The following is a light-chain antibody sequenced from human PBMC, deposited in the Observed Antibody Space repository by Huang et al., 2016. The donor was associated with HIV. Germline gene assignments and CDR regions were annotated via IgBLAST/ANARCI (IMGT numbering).Light chain of an antibody. CDR3: QEANSFPPRVT. CDR2: AIS. V-gene: IGKV1-12*01. Sequence: DIQMTQSPSSVSASVGDRVTIICRASQAISSYLAWYQQKPGKFPKLLIFAISTLQSWVPSRFSGSGSGTDFTLTISSLQPVDFATYYCQEANSFPPRVTFGPGTKVHIK. CDR1: QAISSY. J-gene: IGKJ3*01.